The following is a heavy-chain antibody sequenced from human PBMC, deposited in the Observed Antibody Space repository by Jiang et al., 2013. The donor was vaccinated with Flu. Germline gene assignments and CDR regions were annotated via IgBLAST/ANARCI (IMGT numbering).Heavy chain of an antibody. J-gene: IGHJ4*02. Sequence: AEVKKPGESLRISCKGSGYSFTSYWISWVRQMPGKGLEWMGRIDPSDSYTNYSPSFQGHVTISADKSISTAYLQWSSLKASDTAMYYCATSPDYGGNSGYFDYWGQGTLVTVSS. CDR2: IDPSDSYT. D-gene: IGHD4-23*01. CDR3: ATSPDYGGNSGYFDY. CDR1: GYSFTSYW. V-gene: IGHV5-10-1*01.